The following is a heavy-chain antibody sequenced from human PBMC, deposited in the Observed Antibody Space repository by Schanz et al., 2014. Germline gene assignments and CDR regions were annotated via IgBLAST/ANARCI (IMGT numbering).Heavy chain of an antibody. CDR1: RFTFSNYA. Sequence: EVQLVESGGGLVQPGGSLRLSCAASRFTFSNYAMSWVRQAPGKGLEWVSAISGSGGSTYYADSVKGRFTISRDNSKNTLYLQMNSLRAEDTAVYYCAREKRRTEVVLDHWGQGTLVTVSS. V-gene: IGHV3-23*04. CDR2: ISGSGGST. J-gene: IGHJ4*02. CDR3: AREKRRTEVVLDH.